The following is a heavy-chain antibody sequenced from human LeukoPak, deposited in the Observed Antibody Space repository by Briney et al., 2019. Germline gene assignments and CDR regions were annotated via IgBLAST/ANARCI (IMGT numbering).Heavy chain of an antibody. V-gene: IGHV4-61*01. J-gene: IGHJ6*02. CDR3: ARDYSSGWFYYGMDV. CDR1: GGSVSSGSYY. D-gene: IGHD6-19*01. Sequence: SETLSLTCTVSGGSVSSGSYYWSWIRQPPGKGLEWIGYIYYSGSTNYNPSLKSRVTISVDTSKNQFSLKLSSVTAADTAVYYCARDYSSGWFYYGMDVWGQGTTVTVSS. CDR2: IYYSGST.